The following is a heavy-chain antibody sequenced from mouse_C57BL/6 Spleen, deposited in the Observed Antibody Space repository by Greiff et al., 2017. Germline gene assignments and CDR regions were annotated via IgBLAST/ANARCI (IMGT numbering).Heavy chain of an antibody. CDR1: GYTFTSYW. V-gene: IGHV1-55*01. J-gene: IGHJ4*01. D-gene: IGHD3-2*02. CDR2: IYPGSGST. Sequence: VQLQQPGAELVKPGASVKMSCKASGYTFTSYWITWVKQRPGQGLEWIGDIYPGSGSTNYNEKFKSKATLTVDTSSSTAYMQLSSLTSEDSAVYYCARGGSSGYVYYYAMDYWGQGTSVTVSS. CDR3: ARGGSSGYVYYYAMDY.